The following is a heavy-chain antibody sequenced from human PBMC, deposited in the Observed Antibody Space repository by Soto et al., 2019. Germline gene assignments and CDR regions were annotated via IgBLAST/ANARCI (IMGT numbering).Heavy chain of an antibody. CDR3: ARHTPAISVSDH. D-gene: IGHD2-15*01. V-gene: IGHV4-39*01. CDR1: GGSISSSSYY. Sequence: SETLSVTCTVSGGSISSSSYYWGWIRQAPGKGLEWIGSIYYSGSTYYNPSLKSRVTISVDTSKNQFSLELSSVTAADTAVYYCARHTPAISVSDHWGQGTLVTVSS. J-gene: IGHJ4*02. CDR2: IYYSGST.